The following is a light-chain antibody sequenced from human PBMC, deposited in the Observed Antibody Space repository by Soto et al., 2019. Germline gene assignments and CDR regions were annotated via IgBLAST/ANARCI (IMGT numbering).Light chain of an antibody. J-gene: IGKJ4*01. CDR2: GAS. CDR3: QQCLNWPA. CDR1: QSVSSY. V-gene: IGKV3-11*01. Sequence: EIVLTQSPATLSLSPGERATLSCRASQSVSSYLAWYQQKPGRAPRLLIFGASNRASDIPHRFSGSGSGTDFTLTISRLEPEDFAVYYCQQCLNWPAFGGGTKVEIK.